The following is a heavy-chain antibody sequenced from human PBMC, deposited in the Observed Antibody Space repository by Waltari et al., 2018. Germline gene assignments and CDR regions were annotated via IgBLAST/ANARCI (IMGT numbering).Heavy chain of an antibody. J-gene: IGHJ5*01. V-gene: IGHV4-61*02. CDR2: IYTSGPP. CDR1: GGSISSGSYY. Sequence: QVQLQESGPGLVKPSQTLSLTCTVSGGSISSGSYYWSWIRQPAGKGLGGLGRIYTSGPPQHNPSRQSRVTILIDPSKNQFSLRLSSVTAADTALYYCARELPIVEATRGGIDSWGQGTLVTVSS. D-gene: IGHD3-16*02. CDR3: ARELPIVEATRGGIDS.